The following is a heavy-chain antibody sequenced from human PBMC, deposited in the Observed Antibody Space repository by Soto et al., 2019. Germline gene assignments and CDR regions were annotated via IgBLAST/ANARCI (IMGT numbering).Heavy chain of an antibody. CDR1: GYTFTSYY. CDR2: INPSGGST. Sequence: GASVKVSCKASGYTFTSYYMHWVRQAPGQGLEWMGIINPSGGSTSYAQKFQGRVTMTRDTSTSTVYMELSSLRSEDTAVYYCARDARLELVTENWFDPWGQGTLVTVSS. D-gene: IGHD2-21*02. V-gene: IGHV1-46*01. J-gene: IGHJ5*02. CDR3: ARDARLELVTENWFDP.